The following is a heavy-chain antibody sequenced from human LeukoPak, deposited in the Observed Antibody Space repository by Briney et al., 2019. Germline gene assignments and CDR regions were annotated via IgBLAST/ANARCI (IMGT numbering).Heavy chain of an antibody. V-gene: IGHV4-39*01. Sequence: SETLSLTCTVSGGSISSGSYYCGWIRQPPGKGLEWIGSIYHSGNTYYNPSLKSRVTLSVDTSKNQFSLKLSSVTAADTAVYYCAGSNYDNWFDPWGQGTLVTVSS. CDR1: GGSISSGSYY. J-gene: IGHJ5*02. D-gene: IGHD3-10*01. CDR2: IYHSGNT. CDR3: AGSNYDNWFDP.